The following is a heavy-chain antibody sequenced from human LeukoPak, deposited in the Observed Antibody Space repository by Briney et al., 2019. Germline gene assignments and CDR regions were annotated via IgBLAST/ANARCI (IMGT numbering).Heavy chain of an antibody. Sequence: SETLSLTCTVSGGSISSSSYYWGWIRQPPGKGLEWIGSIYYSGSTYYNPSLKSRVTMSVDTSKNQFSLKLSSVTAADTAVYYCARGSVYCSGGSCYLGEFDYWGQGTLVTVSS. CDR2: IYYSGST. CDR1: GGSISSSSYY. V-gene: IGHV4-39*07. D-gene: IGHD2-15*01. J-gene: IGHJ4*02. CDR3: ARGSVYCSGGSCYLGEFDY.